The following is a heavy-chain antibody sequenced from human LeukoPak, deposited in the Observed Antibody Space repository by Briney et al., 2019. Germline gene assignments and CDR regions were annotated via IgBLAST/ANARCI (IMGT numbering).Heavy chain of an antibody. CDR3: ARVNRGRFLEWLSEYYYYYMDV. J-gene: IGHJ6*03. CDR2: INPNSGGT. V-gene: IGHV1-2*02. Sequence: GASVKVSCKASGYTFTGYYMHWVRQAPGQGLEWMGWINPNSGGTNYAQKFQGRVTMTRDTSISTAYMELSSLRSEDTAVYYCARVNRGRFLEWLSEYYYYYMDVWGKGTTVTVSS. CDR1: GYTFTGYY. D-gene: IGHD3-3*01.